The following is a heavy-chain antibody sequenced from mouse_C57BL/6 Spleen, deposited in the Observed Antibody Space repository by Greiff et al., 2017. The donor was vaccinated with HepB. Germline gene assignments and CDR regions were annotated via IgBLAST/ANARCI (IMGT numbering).Heavy chain of an antibody. V-gene: IGHV5-17*01. CDR1: GFTFSDYG. J-gene: IGHJ1*03. Sequence: EVMLVESGGGLVKPGGSLKLSCAASGFTFSDYGMHWVRQAPEKGLEWVAYISSGSSTIYYADTVKGRFTISRDNAKNTLFLQMTSLRSEDTAMYYCAKRSYVGWYFDVWGTGTTVTVSS. D-gene: IGHD1-1*01. CDR3: AKRSYVGWYFDV. CDR2: ISSGSSTI.